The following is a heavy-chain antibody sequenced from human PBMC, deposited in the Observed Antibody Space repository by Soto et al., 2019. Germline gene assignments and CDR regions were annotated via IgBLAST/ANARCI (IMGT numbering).Heavy chain of an antibody. J-gene: IGHJ6*02. D-gene: IGHD6-13*01. CDR3: ARDLYSSSWYVSFGAPYYYGMDV. Sequence: ASVKVSCKASGYTFTSYYMHWVRQAPGQGLEWMGIINPSGGSTSYAQKFQGRVTMTRDTSTSTVYMELSSLRSEDTAVYYCARDLYSSSWYVSFGAPYYYGMDVWGQGTTVTVSS. V-gene: IGHV1-46*01. CDR1: GYTFTSYY. CDR2: INPSGGST.